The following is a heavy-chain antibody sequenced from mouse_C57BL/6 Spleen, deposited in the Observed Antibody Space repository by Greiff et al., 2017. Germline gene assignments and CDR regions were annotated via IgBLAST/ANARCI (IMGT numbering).Heavy chain of an antibody. J-gene: IGHJ4*01. Sequence: QVQLQQPGAELVRPGSSVKLSCKASGYTFTSYWMHWVKQRPIQGLEWIGNIDPSDSETHYNQKFKDKATLTVDKSSSTAYMQLSSLTSEDSAVYYCAKYDDYEAMDYWGQGTSVTVSS. D-gene: IGHD2-4*01. CDR3: AKYDDYEAMDY. CDR2: IDPSDSET. V-gene: IGHV1-52*01. CDR1: GYTFTSYW.